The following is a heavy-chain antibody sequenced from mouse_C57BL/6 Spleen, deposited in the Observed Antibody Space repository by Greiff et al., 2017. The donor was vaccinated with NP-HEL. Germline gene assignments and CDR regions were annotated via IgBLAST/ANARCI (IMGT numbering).Heavy chain of an antibody. CDR3: ARLWAAYGSSHFDY. J-gene: IGHJ2*01. D-gene: IGHD1-1*01. V-gene: IGHV1-55*01. CDR1: GYTFTSYW. Sequence: VQLQQPGAELVKPGASVKMSCKASGYTFTSYWITWVKQRPGQGLEWIGDIYPGSGSTNYNEKFKSKATLTVDTSSSTAYMQLSSLTSEDSAVYYCARLWAAYGSSHFDYWGQGTTLTVSS. CDR2: IYPGSGST.